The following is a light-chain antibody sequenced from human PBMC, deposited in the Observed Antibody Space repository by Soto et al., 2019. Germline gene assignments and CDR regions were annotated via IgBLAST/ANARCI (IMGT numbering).Light chain of an antibody. J-gene: IGKJ1*01. V-gene: IGKV1-8*01. CDR3: LQYNSYPRT. CDR2: AAS. CDR1: QGISSY. Sequence: AIRMTQSPSSFSSSPGDRVTITCRASQGISSYLAWYQQKPGKAPKLLIYAASSLQSGVPARFSGSRSGTEFTLTINSLQPEDFATYYCLQYNSYPRTFGQGTKVDIK.